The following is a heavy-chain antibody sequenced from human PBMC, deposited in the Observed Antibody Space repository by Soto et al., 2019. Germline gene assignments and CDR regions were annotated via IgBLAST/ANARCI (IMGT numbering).Heavy chain of an antibody. D-gene: IGHD3-16*02. CDR1: GFTFSSYT. V-gene: IGHV3-21*01. J-gene: IGHJ4*02. Sequence: EVQLVESGGGLVKPGGSLRLSCAASGFTFSSYTMNWVLQAPGKGLEWVSSISSSSSYIYYADSVKGRFTISRDNAKNSLYLQMNSLRAEDTAVYYCARDLSKSDYVWGSYRMNYFDYWGQGTLVTVSS. CDR3: ARDLSKSDYVWGSYRMNYFDY. CDR2: ISSSSSYI.